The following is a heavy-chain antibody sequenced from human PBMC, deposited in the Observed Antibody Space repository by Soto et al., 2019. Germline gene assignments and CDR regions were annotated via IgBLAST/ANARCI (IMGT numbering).Heavy chain of an antibody. D-gene: IGHD6-13*01. J-gene: IGHJ4*02. CDR2: VTSTGSP. Sequence: SQTLSLTCAVSGGSITTGNHYWSWIRQLPGQGLQWIGLVTSTGSPHYNPSLQSRGTISLDTSKNQFSLKLSSVTAADTAVYYCARSRFSSSWYPDYWGQGTLVTV. V-gene: IGHV4-31*02. CDR3: ARSRFSSSWYPDY. CDR1: GGSITTGNHY.